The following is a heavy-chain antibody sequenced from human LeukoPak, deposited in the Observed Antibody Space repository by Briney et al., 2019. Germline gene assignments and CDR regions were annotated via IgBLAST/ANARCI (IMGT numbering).Heavy chain of an antibody. CDR3: ARDSSSGYYYYMDV. D-gene: IGHD6-6*01. V-gene: IGHV1-2*02. J-gene: IGHJ6*03. Sequence: ASVKVSRKASGYTFTGYYMHWVRQAPGQGLEWMGWINPNSGGTNYAQKFQGRVTMTRDTSISTAYMELSRLRSDDTAVYYCARDSSSGYYYYMDVWGKGTTVTVSS. CDR1: GYTFTGYY. CDR2: INPNSGGT.